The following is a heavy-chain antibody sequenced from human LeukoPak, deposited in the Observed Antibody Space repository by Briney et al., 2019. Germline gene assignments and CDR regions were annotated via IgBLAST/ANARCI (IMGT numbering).Heavy chain of an antibody. J-gene: IGHJ5*02. CDR2: IYYSGST. CDR1: GVSISSYY. V-gene: IGHV4-59*01. CDR3: AKGLLGIAVAGTTFRFDH. Sequence: PSETLSLTCTVSGVSISSYYWSWLRQPPGKGLEWVGYIYYSGSTNYNPSLKSRVTISVDTSKTQFSLKLSSVTAADTAVYYCAKGLLGIAVAGTTFRFDHWGQGTLVTVSS. D-gene: IGHD6-19*01.